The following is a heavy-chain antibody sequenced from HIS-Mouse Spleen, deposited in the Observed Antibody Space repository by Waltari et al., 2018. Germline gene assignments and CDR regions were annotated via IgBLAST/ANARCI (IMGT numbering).Heavy chain of an antibody. V-gene: IGHV1-2*02. CDR2: INPNSGCT. CDR1: GYTFTGYY. Sequence: QVQLVQSGAEVKKPGASVKVSCKASGYTFTGYYMHWVRQAPGQGLEWMGWINPNSGCTNYAQKFQGRVTITSDTSISTAYMKLSRLRSDDTAVYYCARDPSVYWYFDLRGRGTLVTVSS. J-gene: IGHJ2*01. CDR3: ARDPSVYWYFDL.